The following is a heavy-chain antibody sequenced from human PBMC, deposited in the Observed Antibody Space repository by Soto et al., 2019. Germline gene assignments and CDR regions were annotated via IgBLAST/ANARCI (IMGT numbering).Heavy chain of an antibody. Sequence: SETLSLTCAVYGGSFSGYYWSWIRQPPGKGLEWIGEINHSGSTNYNPSLKSRVTISVDTSKNQFSLKLSPVTAADTAVYYCARVKVTMVRGGPFYYYGMDVWGQGTTVTVSS. V-gene: IGHV4-34*01. CDR1: GGSFSGYY. CDR2: INHSGST. CDR3: ARVKVTMVRGGPFYYYGMDV. D-gene: IGHD3-10*01. J-gene: IGHJ6*02.